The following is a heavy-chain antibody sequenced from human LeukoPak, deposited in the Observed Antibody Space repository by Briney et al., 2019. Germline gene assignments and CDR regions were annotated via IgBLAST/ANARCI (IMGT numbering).Heavy chain of an antibody. D-gene: IGHD3-10*01. CDR3: ARVQPLLWSGELSYWFDP. CDR2: INHSGST. Sequence: SETLSLTCAVYGGSFSGYYWSWIRQPPGKGLEWIGEINHSGSTNYNPSLKSRVTISVDTSKNQFSLKLSSVTAADTAVYYCARVQPLLWSGELSYWFDPWGQGTLVTVSS. V-gene: IGHV4-34*01. J-gene: IGHJ5*02. CDR1: GGSFSGYY.